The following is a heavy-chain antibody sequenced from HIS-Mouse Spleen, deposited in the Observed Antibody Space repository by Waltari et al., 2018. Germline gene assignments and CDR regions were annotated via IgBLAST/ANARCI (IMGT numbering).Heavy chain of an antibody. J-gene: IGHJ2*01. CDR3: AREIPYSSSWYDWYFDL. V-gene: IGHV4-39*07. D-gene: IGHD6-13*01. CDR2: IYYSGST. CDR1: GGSISISSYY. Sequence: QLQLQESGPGLAKPSETLPLTCTVSGGSISISSYYSGWIRQPPGKGLEWIGSIYYSGSTYYNPSLKSRVTISVDTSKNQFSLKLSSVTAADTAVYYCAREIPYSSSWYDWYFDLWGRGTLVTVSS.